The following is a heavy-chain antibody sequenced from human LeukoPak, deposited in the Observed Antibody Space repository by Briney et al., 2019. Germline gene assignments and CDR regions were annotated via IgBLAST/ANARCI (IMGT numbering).Heavy chain of an antibody. V-gene: IGHV3-30-3*01. D-gene: IGHD3-22*01. CDR2: ISYDGSNK. J-gene: IGHJ6*02. CDR1: GFTFSSYA. CDR3: AREDNYYDSSGYAGYYGMDV. Sequence: GRSLRLSCAASGFTFSSYAMHWVRQAPGKGLECVAVISYDGSNKYYADSVKGRFTISRDNSKNTLYLQMNSLRAEDTAVYYCAREDNYYDSSGYAGYYGMDVWGQGTTVTVSS.